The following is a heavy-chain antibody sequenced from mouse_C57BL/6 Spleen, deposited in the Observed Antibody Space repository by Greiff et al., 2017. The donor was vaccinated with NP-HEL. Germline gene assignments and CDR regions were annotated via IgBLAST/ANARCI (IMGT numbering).Heavy chain of an antibody. J-gene: IGHJ3*01. Sequence: QVQLQQPGAELVKPGASVKMSCKASGYTFTSYWITWVKQRPGQGLEWIGDIYPGSGSTNYNEKFKSKATLTVDTSSSTAYMQLSSLTSEDSAVYYCARGDSNSAWFAYWGQGTLVTVSA. D-gene: IGHD2-5*01. CDR2: IYPGSGST. V-gene: IGHV1-55*01. CDR3: ARGDSNSAWFAY. CDR1: GYTFTSYW.